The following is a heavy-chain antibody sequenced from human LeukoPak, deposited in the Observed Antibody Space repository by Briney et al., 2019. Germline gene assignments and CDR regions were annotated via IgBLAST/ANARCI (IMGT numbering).Heavy chain of an antibody. CDR1: GFTFSSYG. V-gene: IGHV3-33*01. CDR2: IWYDGSNK. J-gene: IGHJ4*02. Sequence: GRSLRLSCAASGFTFSSYGMHWVRQAPGKGLEWVAVIWYDGSNKYYADSVKGRFTISRDNSKNTLYLQMNSLRAEDTAVYYCAAPGNRVSGPFDFWGQGTLVTVSS. CDR3: AAPGNRVSGPFDF. D-gene: IGHD3-10*01.